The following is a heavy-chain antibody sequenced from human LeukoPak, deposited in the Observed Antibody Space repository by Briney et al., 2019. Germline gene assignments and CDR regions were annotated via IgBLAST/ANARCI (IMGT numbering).Heavy chain of an antibody. J-gene: IGHJ6*02. V-gene: IGHV5-10-1*01. CDR3: ARRMASESYYYYYGMDV. Sequence: SGESLQISCKGSGYSFTSYWISWVRQMPGEGLEWMGRIDPSDSYTNYSPSFQGHVTISADKSINTAYLQWSSLKASDTAMYYCARRMASESYYYYYGMDVWGQGTTVTVSS. CDR2: IDPSDSYT. D-gene: IGHD5-24*01. CDR1: GYSFTSYW.